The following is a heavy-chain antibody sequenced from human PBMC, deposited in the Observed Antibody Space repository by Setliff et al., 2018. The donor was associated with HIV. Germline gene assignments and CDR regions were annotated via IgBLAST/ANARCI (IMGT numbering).Heavy chain of an antibody. Sequence: HPGGSLRLSCAASGFTFSAHGMHWVRQAPGKGLEWVAFINYDESSEYYVDSVKGRVTISRDNSKNTVDLQMNSLRAEDTAVYYCAKDGDYSNWDYDAFDIWGQGTTVTVSS. CDR2: INYDESSE. D-gene: IGHD1-7*01. V-gene: IGHV3-30*02. CDR1: GFTFSAHG. CDR3: AKDGDYSNWDYDAFDI. J-gene: IGHJ3*02.